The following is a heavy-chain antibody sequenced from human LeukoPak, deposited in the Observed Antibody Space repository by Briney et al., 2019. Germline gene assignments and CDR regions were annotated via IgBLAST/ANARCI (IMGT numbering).Heavy chain of an antibody. CDR2: INHSGNT. CDR1: GGSFSGYY. V-gene: IGHV4-34*01. J-gene: IGHJ3*02. Sequence: PSETLSLTCAVYGGSFSGYYWSWSREPPGKGVEWIGEINHSGNTNDNTSLKSRVTISVDTSKCQCSLKLSSVTAAVTAVYYCAKGRGYNAFDIWGQGTMVTASS. CDR3: AKGRGYNAFDI. D-gene: IGHD5-18*01.